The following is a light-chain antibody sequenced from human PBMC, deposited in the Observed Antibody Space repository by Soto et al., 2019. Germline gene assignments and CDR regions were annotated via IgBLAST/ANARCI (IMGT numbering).Light chain of an antibody. CDR2: DVS. V-gene: IGLV2-14*01. CDR1: SSDVGGYHY. Sequence: QSALTQPASVSGSPGQSITISCTGTSSDVGGYHYVSWYQQHPGKAPKLMIYDVSNRPSGVSNRFSGSKSGNTASLTISGLQAEDEADYYCSSYTSSSTLEGVFGTGTKLTVL. CDR3: SSYTSSSTLEGV. J-gene: IGLJ1*01.